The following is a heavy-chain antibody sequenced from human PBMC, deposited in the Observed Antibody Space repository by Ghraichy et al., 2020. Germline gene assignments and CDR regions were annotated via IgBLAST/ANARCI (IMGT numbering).Heavy chain of an antibody. CDR3: ARGPHGGYFDY. CDR1: GGSISGINW. Sequence: SETLSLTCAVSGGSISGINWWSWVRQPPGKGLEWIGDIYHSGGTNYNPSLKSRVTISVDTSKNQFSLKLTSVTAADTAVYYCARGPHGGYFDYWGQGTLVTVSS. CDR2: IYHSGGT. D-gene: IGHD2-15*01. J-gene: IGHJ4*02. V-gene: IGHV4-4*02.